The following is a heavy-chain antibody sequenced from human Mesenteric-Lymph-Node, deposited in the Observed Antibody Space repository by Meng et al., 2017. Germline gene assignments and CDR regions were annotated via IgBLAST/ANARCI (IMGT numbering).Heavy chain of an antibody. J-gene: IGHJ2*01. Sequence: GESLKISCAASGLTFSTYWMSWVRQAPGKGLEWVANIKLDGSEKYYVDSVKGRFTISRDNAKNSLYMEMNSLRAEDTAVYYCARARCGSDCQRSKSRYFDLWGRGTLVTVSS. D-gene: IGHD2-21*02. CDR3: ARARCGSDCQRSKSRYFDL. V-gene: IGHV3-7*01. CDR1: GLTFSTYW. CDR2: IKLDGSEK.